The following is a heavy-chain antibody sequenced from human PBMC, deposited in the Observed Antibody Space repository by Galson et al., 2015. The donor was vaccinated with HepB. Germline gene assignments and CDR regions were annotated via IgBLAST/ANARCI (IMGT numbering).Heavy chain of an antibody. CDR2: IYYSGST. CDR3: ARVSVSRSITMVRGAKSFVFDY. CDR1: GGSISSYY. J-gene: IGHJ4*02. V-gene: IGHV4-59*08. D-gene: IGHD3-10*01. Sequence: LSLTCTVSGGSISSYYWSWIRQPPGKGLEWIGYIYYSGSTYYNPSLKSRVTISVDTSKNQFSLKLSSVTAADTAVYYCARVSVSRSITMVRGAKSFVFDYWGQGTLATVSS.